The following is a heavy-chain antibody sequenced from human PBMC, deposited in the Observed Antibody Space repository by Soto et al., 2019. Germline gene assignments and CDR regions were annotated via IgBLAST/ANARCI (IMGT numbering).Heavy chain of an antibody. V-gene: IGHV1-69*06. CDR2: IIPIFGTA. CDR1: GGTFSSYA. Sequence: QVQLVQSGAEVQKPGSSVKVSCKASGGTFSSYAISWVRQAPGQGLEWMGGIIPIFGTANYAQKFQGRVTITADKSTSTAYRELSSLRSEDTAVDYCARGAAGYYYSWFDPWGQGTLVTVSS. CDR3: ARGAAGYYYSWFDP. J-gene: IGHJ5*02. D-gene: IGHD3-22*01.